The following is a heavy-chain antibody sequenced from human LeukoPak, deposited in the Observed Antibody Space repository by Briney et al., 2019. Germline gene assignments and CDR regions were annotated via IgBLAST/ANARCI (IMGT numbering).Heavy chain of an antibody. J-gene: IGHJ5*02. CDR1: GYTFTSYG. D-gene: IGHD3-3*01. Sequence: GASVKVSCKASGYTFTSYGISWVRQAPGQGLEWMGWISAYNGNTSYAQKLQGRVTMTTDTSTSTAYMELRSLRSDDTAVYYCARTHITIFGVVIPYNWFDPWGQGTLVTVSS. CDR2: ISAYNGNT. V-gene: IGHV1-18*01. CDR3: ARTHITIFGVVIPYNWFDP.